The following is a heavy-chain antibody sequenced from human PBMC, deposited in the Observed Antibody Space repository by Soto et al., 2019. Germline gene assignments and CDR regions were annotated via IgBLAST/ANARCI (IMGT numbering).Heavy chain of an antibody. CDR2: IDPSDSYT. J-gene: IGHJ6*02. Sequence: PGESLKISCKGSGYSFTSYWISWVRQMPGKGLEWMGRIDPSDSYTNYSPSFQGHVTISADKSISTAYLQWSSLKASDTAMYYCASSSNIAARQVYYYYYGMDGWGQGTTVTVSS. V-gene: IGHV5-10-1*01. CDR3: ASSSNIAARQVYYYYYGMDG. D-gene: IGHD6-6*01. CDR1: GYSFTSYW.